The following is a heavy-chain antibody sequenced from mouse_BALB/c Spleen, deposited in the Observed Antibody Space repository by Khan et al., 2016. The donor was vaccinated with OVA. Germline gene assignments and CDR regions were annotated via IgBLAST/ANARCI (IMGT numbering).Heavy chain of an antibody. Sequence: VELVESGPGLVAPSQSLSITCTVSGFSLTGYGVNWVRQPPGKGLEWLGMIWGDGSTEYNSALKSRLNLSKDNSKSKGFLKMNSMQTDETARYYCASAYYCNYREAMDYWGHGTSVTVSS. CDR3: ASAYYCNYREAMDY. D-gene: IGHD2-10*01. J-gene: IGHJ4*01. V-gene: IGHV2-6-7*01. CDR2: IWGDGST. CDR1: GFSLTGYG.